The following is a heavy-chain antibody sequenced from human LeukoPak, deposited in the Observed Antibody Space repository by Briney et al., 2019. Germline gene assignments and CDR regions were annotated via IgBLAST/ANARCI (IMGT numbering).Heavy chain of an antibody. D-gene: IGHD3-10*01. CDR2: MYDSGST. CDR3: ARQTGYFRY. CDR1: GGSISSYY. Sequence: SETLSLTCSVSGGSISSYYWSWIRQPPGKGLELIGYMYDSGSTNNNPSLKSRVTISVDTSKNQFSLRLSSVTAADTAVYYCARQTGYFRYWGQGTLVAVSS. J-gene: IGHJ1*01. V-gene: IGHV4-59*01.